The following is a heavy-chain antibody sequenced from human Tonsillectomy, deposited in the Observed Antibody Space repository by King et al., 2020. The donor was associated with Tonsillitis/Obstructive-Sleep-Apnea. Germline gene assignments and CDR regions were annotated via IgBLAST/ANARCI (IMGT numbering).Heavy chain of an antibody. D-gene: IGHD2-2*01. J-gene: IGHJ4*02. CDR1: GITIRSFA. Sequence: VQLVESGGGVVQPGKSLRLSCAASGITIRSFAMHWVRQAPGKGLEWVAVTSYDGVHKYYADSVKGRFTISRDNSKNTLYLQMNSLRAEDTAVYYCATPHDGSTSCPIYLYLDYWGQRTLVSVSS. CDR2: TSYDGVHK. V-gene: IGHV3-30*03. CDR3: ATPHDGSTSCPIYLYLDY.